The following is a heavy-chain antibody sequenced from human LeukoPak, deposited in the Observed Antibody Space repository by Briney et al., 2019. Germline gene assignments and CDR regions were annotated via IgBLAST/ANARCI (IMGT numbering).Heavy chain of an antibody. D-gene: IGHD3-10*01. V-gene: IGHV3-23*01. J-gene: IGHJ4*02. CDR2: ISGSAGST. Sequence: GGSLRLSCAASGFTFSHYAMSWFRQAPGKGLEWVSGISGSAGSTYYADSVKGRFTISRDNSKNTLYLQMNSLRAEDTAIYYCAKDLGAAPDYWGQGTLVTVSS. CDR1: GFTFSHYA. CDR3: AKDLGAAPDY.